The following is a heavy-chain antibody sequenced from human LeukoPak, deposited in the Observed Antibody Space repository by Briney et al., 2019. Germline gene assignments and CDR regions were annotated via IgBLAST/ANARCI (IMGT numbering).Heavy chain of an antibody. J-gene: IGHJ6*03. CDR1: GDSMSGYY. V-gene: IGHV4-59*08. Sequence: SETLSLTCSVSGDSMSGYYWGLIRQPPGKGLEWIGYIYYSGTTTYNPSLRSRVTISVDTSKNQFSLKLSSVTAADTAVYYCARVQRSSGAYYYYYMDVWGKGTTVTISS. D-gene: IGHD6-19*01. CDR3: ARVQRSSGAYYYYYMDV. CDR2: IYYSGTT.